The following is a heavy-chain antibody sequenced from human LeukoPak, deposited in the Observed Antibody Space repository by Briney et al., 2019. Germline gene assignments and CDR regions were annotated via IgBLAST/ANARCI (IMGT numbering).Heavy chain of an antibody. CDR1: GGSFSGYY. J-gene: IGHJ3*02. CDR3: ARDDNSITMIYPGAFDI. CDR2: INHSGST. V-gene: IGHV4-34*09. Sequence: SETLSLTCAVYGGSFSGYYWSWIRQPPGKGLEWIGEINHSGSTNYNPSLKSRVTISVDTSKNQFSLKLSSVTAADTAVYYCARDDNSITMIYPGAFDIWGQGTMVTVSS. D-gene: IGHD3-22*01.